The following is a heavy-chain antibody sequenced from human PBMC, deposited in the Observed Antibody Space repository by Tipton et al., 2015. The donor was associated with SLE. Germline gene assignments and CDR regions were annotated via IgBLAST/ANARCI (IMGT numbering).Heavy chain of an antibody. D-gene: IGHD1-26*01. V-gene: IGHV1-46*01. Sequence: QLVQSGAEVKKPGASVKVSCKASGYTFTSYYMHWVRQAPGQGLEWMGIINPSGGSTSYAQKFQARLTMTRDTSTSTVYMELSSLRSEDPAVYYCARIFRGGSYFFDYWGQGTLVPVSS. CDR2: INPSGGST. CDR1: GYTFTSYY. CDR3: ARIFRGGSYFFDY. J-gene: IGHJ4*02.